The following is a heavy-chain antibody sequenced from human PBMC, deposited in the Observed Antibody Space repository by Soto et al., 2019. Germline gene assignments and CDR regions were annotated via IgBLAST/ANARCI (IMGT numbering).Heavy chain of an antibody. CDR3: EKEMTHSLADY. Sequence: EVQLLESGGGSVQSGGSLRLSCAASGFTFSSYAMSWVRQAPGQGLEWVSAISGSGGSTYYADSVKGRFSISRDNSKSTLYLQMNSLRAEDTAVYYCEKEMTHSLADYWGQGALVTVSS. V-gene: IGHV3-23*01. J-gene: IGHJ4*02. CDR1: GFTFSSYA. CDR2: ISGSGGST.